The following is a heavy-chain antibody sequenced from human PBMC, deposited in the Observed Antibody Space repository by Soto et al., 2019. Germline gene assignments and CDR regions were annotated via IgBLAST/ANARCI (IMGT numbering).Heavy chain of an antibody. CDR1: GYTFTSYG. D-gene: IGHD6-6*01. V-gene: IGHV1-18*01. CDR2: ISAYNGNT. Sequence: QVQLVQSGAEVKKPGASVKVSCKASGYTFTSYGISWVRQAPGQGLEWMGWISAYNGNTNYAQKLQGRVTMTTDTSTSTAYMELRSLRSDDTAVYYCARTPFRIAATPPKSKNYFDYWGQGTLVTVSS. CDR3: ARTPFRIAATPPKSKNYFDY. J-gene: IGHJ4*02.